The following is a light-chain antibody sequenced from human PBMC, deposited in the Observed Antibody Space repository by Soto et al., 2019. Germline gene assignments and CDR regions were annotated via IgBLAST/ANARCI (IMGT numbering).Light chain of an antibody. CDR1: QSISSW. CDR2: DAS. Sequence: DIQMTQSPSTLSASVGDRVTITCRASQSISSWLAWYQQKPGKAPKLLIYDASSLESGVPSRYSCSGAGTEFTLTISSLQTDDFATYYCHQYNTYSVTSGQGTKVEVK. CDR3: HQYNTYSVT. V-gene: IGKV1-5*01. J-gene: IGKJ1*01.